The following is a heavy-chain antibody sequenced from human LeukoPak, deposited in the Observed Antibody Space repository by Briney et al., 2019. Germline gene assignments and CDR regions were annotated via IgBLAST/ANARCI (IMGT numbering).Heavy chain of an antibody. D-gene: IGHD2-2*01. CDR2: INWNGGST. Sequence: GGSLRLSCAASGFTSDDYGMSWVRQAPGKGLEWVSGINWNGGSTGYADSVKGRFTISRDNAKNSLYLQMNSLRAEDTALYHCARDRSTSYYYGMDVWGQGTTVTVSS. V-gene: IGHV3-20*01. J-gene: IGHJ6*02. CDR1: GFTSDDYG. CDR3: ARDRSTSYYYGMDV.